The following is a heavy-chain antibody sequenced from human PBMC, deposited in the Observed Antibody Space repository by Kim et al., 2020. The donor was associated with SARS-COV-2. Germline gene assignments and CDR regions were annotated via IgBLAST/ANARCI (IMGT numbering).Heavy chain of an antibody. V-gene: IGHV4-39*01. D-gene: IGHD3-9*01. CDR1: GGSISSSSYY. J-gene: IGHJ5*02. CDR3: ASPGDILTGIDP. Sequence: SETLSLTCTVSGGSISSSSYYWGWIRQPPGKGLEWIGSIYYSGSTYYNPSLKSRVTISVDTSKNQFSLKLSSVTAADTAVYYCASPGDILTGIDPWGQGTLVTVSS. CDR2: IYYSGST.